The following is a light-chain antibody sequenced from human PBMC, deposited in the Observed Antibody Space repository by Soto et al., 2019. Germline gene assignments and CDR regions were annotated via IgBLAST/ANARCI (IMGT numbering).Light chain of an antibody. CDR1: QSISSY. Sequence: DIQMTQSPSSLSASVGDRVTITCRASQSISSYLNWYQQKPGKAPKLLIYAASSLQSGVPSRFSGSGSGTGFTPAISSLHPENFATNYCQQSYRTPSPSGQGTRPEIK. CDR2: AAS. V-gene: IGKV1-39*01. CDR3: QQSYRTPSP. J-gene: IGKJ5*01.